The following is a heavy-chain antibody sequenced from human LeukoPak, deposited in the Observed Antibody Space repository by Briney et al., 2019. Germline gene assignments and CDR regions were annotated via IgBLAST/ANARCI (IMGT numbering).Heavy chain of an antibody. J-gene: IGHJ6*02. CDR3: ARDNSYGSDV. V-gene: IGHV3-74*01. CDR1: GFTFSSYW. Sequence: GGSLRLSCAASGFTFSSYWMHWVRQAPGKGLVWASRINSDGSSTSYADSVKGRFTISRDNAKNTLYLQMNSLRAEDTAVYYCARDNSYGSDVWGQGTTVTVSS. CDR2: INSDGSST.